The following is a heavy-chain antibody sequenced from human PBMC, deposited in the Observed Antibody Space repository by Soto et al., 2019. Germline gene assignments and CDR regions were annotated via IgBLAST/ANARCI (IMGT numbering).Heavy chain of an antibody. V-gene: IGHV4-30-4*01. CDR1: GGSISSGDYY. D-gene: IGHD1-26*01. J-gene: IGHJ4*02. CDR3: ARGHLPQPKKWDLRSHFDY. CDR2: IYYSGST. Sequence: QVQLQESGPGLVKPSQTLSLTCTVSGGSISSGDYYWSWIRQPPGKGLEWIGYIYYSGSTYYNPSLKSRVTISVDTSKNQFSLKLSSVTAADTAVYYCARGHLPQPKKWDLRSHFDYWGQGTLVTVSS.